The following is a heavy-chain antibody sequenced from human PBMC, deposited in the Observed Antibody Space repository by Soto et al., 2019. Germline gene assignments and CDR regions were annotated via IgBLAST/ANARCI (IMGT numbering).Heavy chain of an antibody. CDR3: ASAPASIWGSQGGDYFDY. CDR2: IWYDGSNK. CDR1: GFTFSSYG. D-gene: IGHD3-16*01. V-gene: IGHV3-33*01. Sequence: QVQLVESGGGVVQPGRSLRLSCAASGFTFSSYGMHWVRQAPGKGLAWVAVIWYDGSNKYYADSVKGRFTISRDNSKNTLYRQMNSLRAEDTAVYYCASAPASIWGSQGGDYFDYWVQGTLVTVAS. J-gene: IGHJ4*02.